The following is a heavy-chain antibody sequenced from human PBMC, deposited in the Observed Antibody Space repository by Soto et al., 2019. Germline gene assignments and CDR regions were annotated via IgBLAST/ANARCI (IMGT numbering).Heavy chain of an antibody. Sequence: TENLSLTCAVSGDSISSSNWWSWVRQPPGKGLEWIGEIYHSGSTNYNPSLKSRVTISVDKSKNQFSLKLSSVTAADTAVYYCARSAENGVLYYYGSGRCGVLVWGPGTTV. V-gene: IGHV4-4*02. J-gene: IGHJ6*02. D-gene: IGHD3-10*01. CDR2: IYHSGST. CDR1: GDSISSSNW. CDR3: ARSAENGVLYYYGSGRCGVLV.